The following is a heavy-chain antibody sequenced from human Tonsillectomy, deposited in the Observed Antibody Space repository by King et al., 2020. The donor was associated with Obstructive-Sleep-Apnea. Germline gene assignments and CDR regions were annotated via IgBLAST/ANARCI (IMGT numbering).Heavy chain of an antibody. Sequence: VQLVESGGGVVQPGRSLRLSCAASGFTFSSYAMHWVRQAPGKGLEWVAVISYDGSNKYYADSVKGRFTISRDNSKNTLYLQMNSLRAEDTAVYYCALSHNRYGQCLVYFFDYWGQGTLVTVSS. J-gene: IGHJ4*02. D-gene: IGHD6-19*01. CDR3: ALSHNRYGQCLVYFFDY. V-gene: IGHV3-30*04. CDR2: ISYDGSNK. CDR1: GFTFSSYA.